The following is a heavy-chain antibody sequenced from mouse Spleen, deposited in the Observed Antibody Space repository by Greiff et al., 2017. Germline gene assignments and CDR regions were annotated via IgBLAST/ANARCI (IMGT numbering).Heavy chain of an antibody. Sequence: QVQLKESGPELVKPGASVKISCKASGYAFSSSWMNWVKQRPGKGLEWIGRIYPGDGDTNYNGKFKGKATLTADKSSSTAYMQLSSLTSEDSAVYFCARRGLYYDYDGGFAYWGQGTLVTVSA. V-gene: IGHV1-82*01. D-gene: IGHD2-4*01. J-gene: IGHJ3*01. CDR3: ARRGLYYDYDGGFAY. CDR2: IYPGDGDT. CDR1: GYAFSSSW.